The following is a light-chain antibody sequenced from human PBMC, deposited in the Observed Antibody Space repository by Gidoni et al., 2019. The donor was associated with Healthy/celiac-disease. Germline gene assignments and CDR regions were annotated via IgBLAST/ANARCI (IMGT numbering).Light chain of an antibody. CDR1: QSVSSSS. Sequence: EIVLTQSPGTLPLSPGERATLSCRASQSVSSSSLAWYQQKPGQAPRLLIYGASSRATGIPDRFSGSGSGTDFTLTISRLEPEDFAVYYCQQYGSSRTWTFGQXTKVEIK. V-gene: IGKV3-20*01. J-gene: IGKJ1*01. CDR3: QQYGSSRTWT. CDR2: GAS.